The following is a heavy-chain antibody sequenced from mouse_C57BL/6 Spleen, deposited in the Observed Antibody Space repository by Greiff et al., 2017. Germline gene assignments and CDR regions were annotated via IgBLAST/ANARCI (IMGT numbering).Heavy chain of an antibody. CDR3: ARSNGILRGFYAMDY. V-gene: IGHV1-39*01. J-gene: IGHJ4*01. Sequence: EVQVVESGPELVKPGASVKISCKASGYSFTDYNMNWVKQSNGKSLEWIGVINPNYGTTSYNQKFKGKATLTVDQSSSTAYMQLNSLTSEDSAVYYCARSNGILRGFYAMDYWGQGTSVTVSS. D-gene: IGHD2-1*01. CDR1: GYSFTDYN. CDR2: INPNYGTT.